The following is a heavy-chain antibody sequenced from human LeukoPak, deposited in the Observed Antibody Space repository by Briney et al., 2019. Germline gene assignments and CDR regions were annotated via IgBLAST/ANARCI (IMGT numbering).Heavy chain of an antibody. CDR2: VSGSGAIA. Sequence: GGSLRLSCAASGFTFSNYAMTWVRQAPGEGLEWVSAVSGSGAIAYYTDSVKGRFTISRDNSKNTLYLQMSSLTAKDTAVYYCAKDRSIGTYYTFDSWGQGTLVTVSS. J-gene: IGHJ4*02. D-gene: IGHD1-26*01. CDR3: AKDRSIGTYYTFDS. V-gene: IGHV3-23*01. CDR1: GFTFSNYA.